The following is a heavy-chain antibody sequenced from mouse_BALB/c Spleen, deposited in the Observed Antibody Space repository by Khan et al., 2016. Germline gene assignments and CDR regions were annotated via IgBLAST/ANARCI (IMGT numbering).Heavy chain of an antibody. CDR3: ANGSYWLAY. Sequence: QVQLKQSGPELVKPGASVKISCKASGYAFSSSWMNWVQQRPGQGLEWIGRIYPGDGDSNYYGKFKGKATLNADKSSSTAYMQLCILTSVDSAVYFCANGSYWLAYWGQGTLVTVSA. CDR1: GYAFSSSW. CDR2: IYPGDGDS. D-gene: IGHD1-1*02. J-gene: IGHJ3*01. V-gene: IGHV1-82*01.